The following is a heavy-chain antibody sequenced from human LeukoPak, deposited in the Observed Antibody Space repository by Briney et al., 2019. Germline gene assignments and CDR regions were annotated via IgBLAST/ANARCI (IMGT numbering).Heavy chain of an antibody. CDR3: TTHYSKMVRGLNRFDP. D-gene: IGHD3-10*01. CDR1: GYTLTELS. V-gene: IGHV1-24*01. CDR2: FDPEDSEI. J-gene: IGHJ5*02. Sequence: ASVKVSCKVSGYTLTELSIHWVRQAPGKGLEWMGGFDPEDSEIIYAQKFQGRVTMTEDTSTDTAYMELSSLRSDDTAVYYCTTHYSKMVRGLNRFDPWGQGTLVTVSS.